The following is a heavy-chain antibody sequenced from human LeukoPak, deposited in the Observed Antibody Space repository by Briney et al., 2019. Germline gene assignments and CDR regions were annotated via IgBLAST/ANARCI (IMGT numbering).Heavy chain of an antibody. J-gene: IGHJ6*02. Sequence: ASVKVSCKASGYTFTGYYMHWVRQAPGQGLERMGWINPNTGGPNYAQKFQGRVTMPRDTSISTAYMELSRLRSDDTAVYYCARDSITIFGVVYYYYYGMDVWGQGTTVTVSS. CDR3: ARDSITIFGVVYYYYYGMDV. CDR2: INPNTGGP. D-gene: IGHD3-3*01. V-gene: IGHV1-2*02. CDR1: GYTFTGYY.